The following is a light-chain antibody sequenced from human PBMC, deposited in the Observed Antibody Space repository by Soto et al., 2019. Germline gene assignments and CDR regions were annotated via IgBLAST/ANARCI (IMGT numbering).Light chain of an antibody. CDR1: QSVNRGY. CDR2: AAS. J-gene: IGKJ2*01. Sequence: EIVLTQSPGTLSLSPGERGTLSCRASQSVNRGYLAWYQQKPGQAPRLLIYAASARATGTPDRFSGSGSGTDFTLTISRLEPADFAVYYCQFYEGSPVMYTFGQGTKLEIK. V-gene: IGKV3-20*01. CDR3: QFYEGSPVMYT.